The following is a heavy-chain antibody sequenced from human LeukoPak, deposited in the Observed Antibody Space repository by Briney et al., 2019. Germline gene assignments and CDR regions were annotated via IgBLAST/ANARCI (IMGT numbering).Heavy chain of an antibody. D-gene: IGHD4-23*01. CDR3: ARGNTVVSRFDAFDI. V-gene: IGHV4-34*01. CDR2: INHSGST. CDR1: GGSLSGYY. J-gene: IGHJ3*02. Sequence: PSETLSLTCAVYGGSLSGYYGSWIRQPPGKGLEWIGEINHSGSTNYNPSLKSRVTISVDTSKNQFSLKLSSVTAADTAVYYCARGNTVVSRFDAFDIWGQGTMLTVSS.